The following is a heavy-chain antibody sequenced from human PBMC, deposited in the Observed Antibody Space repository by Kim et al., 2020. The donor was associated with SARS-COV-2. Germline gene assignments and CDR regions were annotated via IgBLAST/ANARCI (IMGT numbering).Heavy chain of an antibody. CDR2: ISNSGSTT. V-gene: IGHV3-23*01. Sequence: GGSLRLSCAASGFTFSNYAMTWVRQAPGKALEWVSAISNSGSTTYSADSVKGRFTISSDNSENTLYLQMNSLRADDTAVYYCAKRSSGTSGWIDYWGQGTLVTVSS. CDR3: AKRSSGTSGWIDY. J-gene: IGHJ4*02. D-gene: IGHD6-19*01. CDR1: GFTFSNYA.